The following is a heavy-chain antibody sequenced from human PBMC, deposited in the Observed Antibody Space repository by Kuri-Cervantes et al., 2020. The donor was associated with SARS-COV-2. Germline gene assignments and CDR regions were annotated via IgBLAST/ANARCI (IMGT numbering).Heavy chain of an antibody. V-gene: IGHV3-74*01. CDR1: GFTFSIYW. D-gene: IGHD1-1*01. CDR2: IDSDGGST. CDR3: VRDGDHWNFDY. Sequence: GESLKISCAASGFTFSIYWMHWVRQVPGKGLVWVSNIDSDGGSTRYADSVKGRFTISRDNAKNTLFLQMNSLTAEDTAVYYCVRDGDHWNFDYWGQGTLVTVSS. J-gene: IGHJ4*02.